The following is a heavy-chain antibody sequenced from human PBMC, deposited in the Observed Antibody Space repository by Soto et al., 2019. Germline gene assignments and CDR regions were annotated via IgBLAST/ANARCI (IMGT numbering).Heavy chain of an antibody. J-gene: IGHJ4*02. CDR2: IYYSGST. Sequence: KTSETLSLTCTVSCGSISSYYWSWIRQPPGKGLEWIGYIYYSGSTNYNPSLKSRVTISVDTSKNQFSLKLSSVTAADTAVYYCAGGIVGATPYYFDYWGQGTLVTVSS. CDR3: AGGIVGATPYYFDY. CDR1: CGSISSYY. V-gene: IGHV4-59*01. D-gene: IGHD1-26*01.